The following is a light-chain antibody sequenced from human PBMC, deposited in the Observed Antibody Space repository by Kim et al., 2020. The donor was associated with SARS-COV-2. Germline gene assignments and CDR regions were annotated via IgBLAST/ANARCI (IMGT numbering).Light chain of an antibody. CDR3: CSYAGRDVV. CDR2: EVS. Sequence: QSALTQPASVSGSPGQSITISCTGTSSDVGSYNLVSWYQQHPGKAPKLMIYEVSKRPSGVSNRFSVSKSGNTASLTISGLQAEDEADYYCCSYAGRDVVFGGGTQLTVL. CDR1: SSDVGSYNL. V-gene: IGLV2-23*02. J-gene: IGLJ2*01.